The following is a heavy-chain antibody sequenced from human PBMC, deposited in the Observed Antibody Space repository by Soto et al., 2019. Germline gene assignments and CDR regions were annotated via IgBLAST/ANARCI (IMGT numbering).Heavy chain of an antibody. J-gene: IGHJ6*02. CDR2: IYYSGST. Sequence: PSETLSVTCTVSGGSISSGDYYWSWIRQPPGKGLEWIGYIYYSGSTSYNPSLKSRVTISVDTSKNQFSLKLSSVTAADTAVYYCARAPWEGLRYYGMDVWGQGTTVT. V-gene: IGHV4-30-4*01. CDR1: GGSISSGDYY. CDR3: ARAPWEGLRYYGMDV. D-gene: IGHD1-26*01.